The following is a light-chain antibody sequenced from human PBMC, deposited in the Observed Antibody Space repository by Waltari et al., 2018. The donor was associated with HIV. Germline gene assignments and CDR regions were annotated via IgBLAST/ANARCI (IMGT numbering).Light chain of an antibody. J-gene: IGLJ3*02. CDR2: EVT. CDR3: SSFTASGTQV. V-gene: IGLV2-14*01. Sequence: QSALAQPASVSGSPGQSITISCTGTSTDVGHYNYVSWYQHHPGKAPQLMFYEVTSRPAGVSNRFSGSKSGNTASLTISGLQAEDEADYYCSSFTASGTQVFGGGTKLTVL. CDR1: STDVGHYNY.